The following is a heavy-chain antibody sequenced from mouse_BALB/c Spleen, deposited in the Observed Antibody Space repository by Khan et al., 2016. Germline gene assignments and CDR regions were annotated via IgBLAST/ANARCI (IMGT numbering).Heavy chain of an antibody. V-gene: IGHV10-1*02. CDR1: GFTFNTYA. CDR3: VRRGGKSWYFDV. Sequence: EVKLEESGGGLVQSKGSLKLSCAASGFTFNTYAMNWVRQTPGKGLEWVARIRSESNNYASYYADPVKARITTSRDDSQSMLYLQMNNLKTEDIAMNYCVRRGGKSWYFDVWCAGTAVTASS. J-gene: IGHJ1*01. CDR2: IRSESNNYAS. D-gene: IGHD1-1*02.